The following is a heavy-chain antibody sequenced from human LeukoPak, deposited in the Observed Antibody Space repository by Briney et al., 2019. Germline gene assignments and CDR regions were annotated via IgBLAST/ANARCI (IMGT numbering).Heavy chain of an antibody. V-gene: IGHV4-4*07. CDR2: IYSSGST. D-gene: IGHD1-26*01. J-gene: IGHJ4*02. CDR3: ARMYSGTYGGIDY. Sequence: PSETLSLTCTVSGGSISSYYWSWIRQPAGKGLEWIGRIYSSGSTNHNPSLKSRVTMSVDTSTNQFSLRLSSVTAADTAVYYCARMYSGTYGGIDYWGQGTLVTVSS. CDR1: GGSISSYY.